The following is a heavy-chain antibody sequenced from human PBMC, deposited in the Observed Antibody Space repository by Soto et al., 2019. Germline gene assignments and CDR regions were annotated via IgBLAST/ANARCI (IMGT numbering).Heavy chain of an antibody. J-gene: IGHJ6*03. CDR3: VRATAARQRDYSYHYYLHI. Sequence: QVQLVQSGAEVKKPGASVKVSCKASGYTFINYYIHWVRQAPGQGLEWMGVINPNGGSTVYAKKLQGRVTLPRDTSTSTVYVALSSLRSDDTAVYFCVRATAARQRDYSYHYYLHIWGKGTTVTVSS. CDR2: INPNGGST. V-gene: IGHV1-46*03. D-gene: IGHD6-6*01. CDR1: GYTFINYY.